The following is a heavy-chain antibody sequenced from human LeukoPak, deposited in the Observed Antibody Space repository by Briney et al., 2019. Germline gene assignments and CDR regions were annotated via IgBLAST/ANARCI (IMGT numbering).Heavy chain of an antibody. CDR1: GGSFSGYY. J-gene: IGHJ6*02. D-gene: IGHD2-15*01. V-gene: IGHV4-34*01. CDR2: INHSGST. Sequence: SETLSLTCAVYGGSFSGYYWSWIRQPPGKGLEGIGDINHSGSTNSNPSLKSRVTISVDTSKNQFSLKLSSVTAADTAVYYCARVPSISRGYCSGGSCLAYYYGMDVWGQGTTVTVSS. CDR3: ARVPSISRGYCSGGSCLAYYYGMDV.